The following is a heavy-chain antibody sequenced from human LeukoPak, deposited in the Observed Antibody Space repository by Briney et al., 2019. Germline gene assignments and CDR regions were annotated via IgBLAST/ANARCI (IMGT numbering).Heavy chain of an antibody. J-gene: IGHJ5*02. Sequence: ASVKVSCKVSGYTLTELSMHWVRQAPGKGLEWMGGFDSEDGETIYAQKFQGRVTMTEDTSTDTAYMELSSLRSEDTAVYYCAAAGTKRNWFDPWGQGTLVTVSS. CDR3: AAAGTKRNWFDP. CDR2: FDSEDGET. CDR1: GYTLTELS. V-gene: IGHV1-24*01. D-gene: IGHD1-1*01.